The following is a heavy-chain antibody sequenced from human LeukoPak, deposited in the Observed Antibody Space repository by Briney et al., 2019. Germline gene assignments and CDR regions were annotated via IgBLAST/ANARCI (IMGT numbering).Heavy chain of an antibody. Sequence: GGSLRLSCAASGFTFSDYAMHWVRQAPGKGLEWVAVLSKDGSDKYYPGSVRGRFTISRDNSKNTIYLQMDSLRAEDTAIYYCARDYWWNYDYWGQGTLVTVSS. J-gene: IGHJ4*02. D-gene: IGHD1-7*01. V-gene: IGHV3-30-3*01. CDR1: GFTFSDYA. CDR2: LSKDGSDK. CDR3: ARDYWWNYDY.